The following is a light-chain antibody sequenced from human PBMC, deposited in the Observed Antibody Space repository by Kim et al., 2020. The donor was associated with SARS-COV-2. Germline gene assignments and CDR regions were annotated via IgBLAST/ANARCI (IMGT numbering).Light chain of an antibody. CDR3: QQYDNWVT. V-gene: IGKV3-15*01. Sequence: EIVMTQSPVTLSVSPGERATLSCRASQSVSSNLAWYQQKPGQPPRLLIFGASTRATGVPATFSGSGSETEFTLTISSVQSEDSAVYYCQQYDNWVTFGGGTKVDIK. J-gene: IGKJ4*01. CDR2: GAS. CDR1: QSVSSN.